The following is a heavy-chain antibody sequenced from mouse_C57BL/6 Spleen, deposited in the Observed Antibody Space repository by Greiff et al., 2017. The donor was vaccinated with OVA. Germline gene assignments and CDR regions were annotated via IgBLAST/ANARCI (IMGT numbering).Heavy chain of an antibody. J-gene: IGHJ3*01. V-gene: IGHV1-82*01. CDR3: AVGVYYGYDAWFAY. D-gene: IGHD2-2*01. CDR1: GYAFSSSW. CDR2: IYPGDGDT. Sequence: QVQLKESGPELVKPGASVKISCKASGYAFSSSWMNWVKQRPGKGLEWIGRIYPGDGDTNYNGKFKGKATLTADKSSSTAYMQLSSLTSEDSAVYFCAVGVYYGYDAWFAYWGQGTLVTVSA.